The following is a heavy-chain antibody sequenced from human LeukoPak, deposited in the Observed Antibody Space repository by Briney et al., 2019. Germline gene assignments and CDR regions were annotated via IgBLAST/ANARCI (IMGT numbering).Heavy chain of an antibody. CDR1: GGSISSYY. V-gene: IGHV4-59*08. Sequence: SETLSLTCTVSGGSISSYYWSWIRQPPGKGLEWIGYIYYSGSTNYNPSLKSRVTISVDTSKNQFSLKLSSVTAADTAVYYCARRVPTVAGTSTWFDPWGQGTLVTVSS. CDR3: ARRVPTVAGTSTWFDP. CDR2: IYYSGST. D-gene: IGHD6-19*01. J-gene: IGHJ5*02.